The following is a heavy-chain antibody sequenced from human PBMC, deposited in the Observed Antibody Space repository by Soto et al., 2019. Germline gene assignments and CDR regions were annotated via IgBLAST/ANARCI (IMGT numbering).Heavy chain of an antibody. Sequence: QVQLVESGGGLVKPGGSLRLSCAASGFTFSDYYMSWIRQAPGKGLEWVSYISGSGSTIYYADSVKGRFTISRDNAKNSLQLQMNSLRAEDPAVYYCASVVAASHFNYYYMDVWGKGTTVTVSS. V-gene: IGHV3-11*01. CDR3: ASVVAASHFNYYYMDV. CDR1: GFTFSDYY. J-gene: IGHJ6*03. CDR2: ISGSGSTI. D-gene: IGHD2-15*01.